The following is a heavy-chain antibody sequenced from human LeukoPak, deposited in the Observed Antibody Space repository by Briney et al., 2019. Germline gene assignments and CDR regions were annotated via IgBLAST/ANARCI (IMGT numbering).Heavy chain of an antibody. V-gene: IGHV1-18*01. CDR2: ISAYNGNT. CDR1: GYTFISYG. D-gene: IGHD3-22*01. CDR3: GSDLCSYYYDSSGYSVFDY. Sequence: ASVKVSCKASGYTFISYGISWARQAPGQGLEWMGWISAYNGNTNYAQKLQGRVSMTTDSSTSIAYMELRSMRSADTAVYYCGSDLCSYYYDSSGYSVFDYWGEGTLVTVS. J-gene: IGHJ4*02.